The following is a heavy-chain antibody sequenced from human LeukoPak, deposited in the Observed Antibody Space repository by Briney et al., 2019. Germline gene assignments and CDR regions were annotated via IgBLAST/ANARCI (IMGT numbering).Heavy chain of an antibody. CDR3: ARESLRGCSYGRRDHDAFDI. J-gene: IGHJ3*02. CDR1: GGSISSSNW. D-gene: IGHD5-18*01. Sequence: SETLSLTCAVSGGSISSSNWWSWVRQPPGKGLEWIGEIYHSGSTNYNPSLKSRVTISVDKSKNQFSLKLSSVTAADTAVYYCARESLRGCSYGRRDHDAFDIWGQGTMVTVSS. V-gene: IGHV4-4*02. CDR2: IYHSGST.